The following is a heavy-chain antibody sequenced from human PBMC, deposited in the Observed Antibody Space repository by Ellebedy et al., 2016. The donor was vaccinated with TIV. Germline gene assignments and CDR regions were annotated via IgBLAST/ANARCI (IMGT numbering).Heavy chain of an antibody. J-gene: IGHJ5*02. V-gene: IGHV3-15*01. CDR2: IKRKTDGGTI. Sequence: GESLMISCGAPGFPLSHDWMRWVRQAPGKGLEWVGRIKRKTDGGTIDYAAAVEGRFTILTDEAKNTLFLQMTSLNTEDTSVYYCTEGIRASISWGQGTLVTVSS. CDR3: TEGIRASIS. CDR1: GFPLSHDW. D-gene: IGHD3-10*01.